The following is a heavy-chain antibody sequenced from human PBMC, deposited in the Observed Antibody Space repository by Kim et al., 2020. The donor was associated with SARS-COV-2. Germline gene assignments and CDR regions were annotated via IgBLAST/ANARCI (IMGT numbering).Heavy chain of an antibody. CDR2: FDPEDGET. CDR3: ATGVGMGVPSWFDP. D-gene: IGHD1-26*01. Sequence: ASVKVSCKVSGYTLTELSMHWVRQAPGKGLEWVGGFDPEDGETIYAQKFQGRVTMTEDTSTDTAYMELSSLRSEDTAVYYCATGVGMGVPSWFDPWGQGTLVTVSS. CDR1: GYTLTELS. J-gene: IGHJ5*02. V-gene: IGHV1-24*01.